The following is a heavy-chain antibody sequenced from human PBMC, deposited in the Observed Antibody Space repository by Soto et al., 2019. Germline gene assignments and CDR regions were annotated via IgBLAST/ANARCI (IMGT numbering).Heavy chain of an antibody. D-gene: IGHD4-17*01. Sequence: PSETLSLTCAVYGGSFSGYYWSWIRQPPGKGLEWIGEINHSGSTNYNPSLKSRVTISVDTSKNQFSLKLSSVTAADTAVYYCARGNRLVGRDYGGGYYFDYWGQGTLVTVSS. CDR2: INHSGST. CDR1: GGSFSGYY. J-gene: IGHJ4*02. V-gene: IGHV4-34*01. CDR3: ARGNRLVGRDYGGGYYFDY.